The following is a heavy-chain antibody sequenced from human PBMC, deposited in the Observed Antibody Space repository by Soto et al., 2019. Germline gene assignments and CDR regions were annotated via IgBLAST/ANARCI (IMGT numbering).Heavy chain of an antibody. J-gene: IGHJ6*02. CDR1: GGSISSYY. V-gene: IGHV4-59*01. D-gene: IGHD5-12*01. Sequence: SETLSLTCTVSGGSISSYYWSWIRQPPGKGLEWIGYIYYSGSTNYNPSLKSRVTISVDTSKNQFSLKLSSVTAADTAVYYCARVPGGGYSGYDYYYYYGRDVWGQGTTVTVSS. CDR3: ARVPGGGYSGYDYYYYYGRDV. CDR2: IYYSGST.